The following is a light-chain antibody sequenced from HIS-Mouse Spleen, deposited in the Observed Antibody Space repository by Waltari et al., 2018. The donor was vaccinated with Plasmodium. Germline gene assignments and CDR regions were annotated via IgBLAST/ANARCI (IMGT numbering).Light chain of an antibody. V-gene: IGKV3-20*01. CDR1: QSVSSSY. Sequence: IVMTQPPGTLSLSPGERPSQSVSSSYLAWYQQKPGQAPRLLIYGASSRATGIPDRFSGSGSGTDFTLTISRLEPEDFAVYYCQQYGSSPPYTFGQGTKLEIK. CDR2: GAS. CDR3: QQYGSSPPYT. J-gene: IGKJ2*01.